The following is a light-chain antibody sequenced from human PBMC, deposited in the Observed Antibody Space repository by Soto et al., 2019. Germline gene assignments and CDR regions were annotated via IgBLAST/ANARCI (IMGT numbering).Light chain of an antibody. Sequence: DIQMTQSPSSLSASVGDRVTITCRASQSISSSFNWYQQKPGKAPKLLIYAASSLQSGVPSRFSGSGSGTDFTLTISSLQPEDVATYYCQKYNSVPLTFGGGTKVDIK. CDR1: QSISSS. CDR2: AAS. J-gene: IGKJ4*01. CDR3: QKYNSVPLT. V-gene: IGKV1-39*01.